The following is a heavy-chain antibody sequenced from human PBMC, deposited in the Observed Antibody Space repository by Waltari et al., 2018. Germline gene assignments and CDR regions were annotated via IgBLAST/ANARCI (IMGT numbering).Heavy chain of an antibody. Sequence: QMQLVQSGAEVKKSGASVRVSCKASQYTFTDYDINWMRHATVQALEWMGWIDAKNGGANYAQKLQGTVTMTRDTSTSTVYMELGRLTPGDTAVYYCARSSSVYGLDVWGQGTTVSVSS. V-gene: IGHV1-2*02. CDR3: ARSSSVYGLDV. J-gene: IGHJ6*02. CDR2: IDAKNGGA. D-gene: IGHD3-10*01. CDR1: QYTFTDYD.